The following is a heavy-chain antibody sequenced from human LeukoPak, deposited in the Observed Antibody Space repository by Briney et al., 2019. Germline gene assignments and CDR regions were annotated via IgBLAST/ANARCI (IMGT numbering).Heavy chain of an antibody. CDR3: ASAFSHDYGGNSLGY. Sequence: ASVKVSCKASGYTFTGYYMHWVRQAPGQGLEWMGWINPNSGGTNYAQKFQGRVTMTRDTSISTAYMELSRLRSDDTAVYYCASAFSHDYGGNSLGYWGQGTLVTVSS. D-gene: IGHD4-23*01. CDR1: GYTFTGYY. V-gene: IGHV1-2*02. CDR2: INPNSGGT. J-gene: IGHJ4*02.